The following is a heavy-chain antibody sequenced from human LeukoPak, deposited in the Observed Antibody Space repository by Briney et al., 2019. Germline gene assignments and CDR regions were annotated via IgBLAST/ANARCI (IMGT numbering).Heavy chain of an antibody. CDR3: ARGVGYCSGGSCPRYYYGMDV. CDR1: GGSISSGGYY. D-gene: IGHD2-15*01. CDR2: TYYSGST. J-gene: IGHJ6*02. Sequence: SQTLSLTCTVSGGSISSGGYYWSWIRQHPGKGLEWIGYTYYSGSTYYNPSLKSRVTISVDTSKNQFSLKLSSVTAADTAVYYCARGVGYCSGGSCPRYYYGMDVWGQGTTVTVSS. V-gene: IGHV4-31*03.